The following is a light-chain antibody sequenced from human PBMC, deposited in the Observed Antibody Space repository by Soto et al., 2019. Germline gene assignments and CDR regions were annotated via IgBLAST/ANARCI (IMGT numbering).Light chain of an antibody. CDR2: GAS. V-gene: IGKV3-20*01. Sequence: EIVLTQSPGTLSLSPGERATLSCRASQTVSSSYLAWYRQKPGQAPRLLIYGASSRATGIPDRFSGSGSGTDFTLTISRLDPEDFAVYYCQQYGGSPLTFGGGTKV. J-gene: IGKJ4*01. CDR3: QQYGGSPLT. CDR1: QTVSSSY.